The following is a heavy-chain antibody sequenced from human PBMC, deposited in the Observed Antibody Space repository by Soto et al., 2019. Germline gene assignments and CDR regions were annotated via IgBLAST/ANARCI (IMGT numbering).Heavy chain of an antibody. Sequence: EVQLVESGGGLVQPGGSLRLSCAASGFTFSSYSMNWVRQAPGKGLEWVSYISSSSSTIYYAASVKGRFTISRDNAKNSLYLQMNSLRDEDTAVYYCAISAAFITMVRGGPGGTYYYYYGMDVWGQGTTVTVSS. CDR1: GFTFSSYS. CDR2: ISSSSSTI. J-gene: IGHJ6*02. V-gene: IGHV3-48*02. CDR3: AISAAFITMVRGGPGGTYYYYYGMDV. D-gene: IGHD3-10*01.